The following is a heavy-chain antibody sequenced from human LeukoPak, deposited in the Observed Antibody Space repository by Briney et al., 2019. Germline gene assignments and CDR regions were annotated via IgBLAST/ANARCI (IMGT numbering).Heavy chain of an antibody. Sequence: SETLSLTCTVSGGSISSYYWSWIRQPPGKGLEWIGSIHNSGTTSYNPSLKSRVTISVDTSKNQFSLKLSSVTAADTASYYCARHREMATIYFDYWGQGTLVTVSS. J-gene: IGHJ4*02. CDR1: GGSISSYY. CDR2: IHNSGTT. V-gene: IGHV4-59*05. D-gene: IGHD5-24*01. CDR3: ARHREMATIYFDY.